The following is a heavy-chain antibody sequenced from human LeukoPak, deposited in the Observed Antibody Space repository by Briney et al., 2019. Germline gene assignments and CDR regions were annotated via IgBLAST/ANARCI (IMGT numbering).Heavy chain of an antibody. J-gene: IGHJ6*04. CDR1: GFTFSTYN. V-gene: IGHV3-21*01. Sequence: GGSLRLSCAASGFTFSTYNMNWVRQAPGKGLEWVSSISDSSRYIYYADSVKGRFTISRDNAKNSLYLQMNSLRAEDTAVYYCAELGITMIGGVWGKGTTVTISS. D-gene: IGHD3-10*02. CDR2: ISDSSRYI. CDR3: AELGITMIGGV.